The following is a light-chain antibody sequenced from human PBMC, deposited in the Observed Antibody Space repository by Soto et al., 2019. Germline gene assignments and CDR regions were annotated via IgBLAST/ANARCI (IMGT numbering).Light chain of an antibody. CDR1: GSDVGGYNY. CDR3: CSYAGSYTVV. J-gene: IGLJ2*01. CDR2: DVT. Sequence: QSALTKPRSVSGSPGQSVTISCTGTGSDVGGYNYVSWYQQHPGKVPKLLIYDVTKRPSGVPDRFSASKSGNAASLTISGLQAGDEADYYCCSYAGSYTVVFGGGTKLTVL. V-gene: IGLV2-11*01.